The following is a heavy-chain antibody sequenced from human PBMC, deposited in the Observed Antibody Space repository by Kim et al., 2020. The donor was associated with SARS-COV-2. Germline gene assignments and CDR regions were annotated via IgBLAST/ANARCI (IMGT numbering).Heavy chain of an antibody. Sequence: SETLSLTCTVSSGSISSAGYSWNWIRQPPGKGLEWVGYTYPTGSAWYNPSLNSRVTMSVDRSNNQFSLRLGSVTAADTAIYYCVRGSGQYPYYYLDVWGKGTTVTVSS. CDR3: VRGSGQYPYYYLDV. V-gene: IGHV4-30-2*01. D-gene: IGHD1-26*01. CDR1: SGSISSAGYS. J-gene: IGHJ6*03. CDR2: TYPTGSA.